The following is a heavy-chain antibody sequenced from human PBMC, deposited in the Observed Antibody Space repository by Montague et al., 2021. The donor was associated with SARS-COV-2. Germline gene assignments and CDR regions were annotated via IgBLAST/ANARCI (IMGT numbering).Heavy chain of an antibody. J-gene: IGHJ4*02. D-gene: IGHD1-26*01. CDR3: ARKGSGRADLDY. Sequence: SETLSLTCTVSGVAVSRHNWGAYTPQPQGQGQEVCGVIHDKRSTKYKPSLKSRVSMSVAKSWNQFSLRLTSVTAADTAIYYCARKGSGRADLDYWGQGTLVTVSS. CDR2: IHDKRST. V-gene: IGHV4-4*02. CDR1: GVAVSRHNW.